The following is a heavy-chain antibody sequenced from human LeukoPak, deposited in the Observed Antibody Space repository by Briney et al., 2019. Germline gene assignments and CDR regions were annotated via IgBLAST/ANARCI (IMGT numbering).Heavy chain of an antibody. CDR2: IYYSGST. J-gene: IGHJ6*02. V-gene: IGHV4-31*03. D-gene: IGHD1-14*01. CDR3: SVTITPGGTGYYYGVDV. CDR1: GGSISSGGYS. Sequence: PSQTLSLTCTVSGGSISSGGYSWSWIRQHPGKGLERIGYIYYSGSTYYNPSLKSRVTISVDTSKNQFSLKLSSVTAADTAVYYCSVTITPGGTGYYYGVDVWGQGTTVTVSS.